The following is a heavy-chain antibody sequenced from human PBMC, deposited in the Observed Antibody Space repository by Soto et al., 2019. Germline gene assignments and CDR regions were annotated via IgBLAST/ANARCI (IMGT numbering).Heavy chain of an antibody. CDR2: LYNTGST. J-gene: IGHJ6*02. Sequence: SETLSLTCTVSGGSISRYYWSWIRQPPGKGLEWIGYLYNTGSTIYNPSLESRVTISVDTSKNQFSLNLNSVTAADTAVYYCARDLWGYCGTDCYPLDVWGPGTTVTVSS. CDR3: ARDLWGYCGTDCYPLDV. V-gene: IGHV4-59*01. CDR1: GGSISRYY. D-gene: IGHD2-21*02.